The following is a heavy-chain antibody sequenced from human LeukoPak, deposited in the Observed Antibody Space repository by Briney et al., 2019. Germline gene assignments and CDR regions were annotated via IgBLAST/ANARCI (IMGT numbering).Heavy chain of an antibody. CDR2: ISGSGGST. J-gene: IGHJ3*02. Sequence: PGGSLRLSCAASGFTFSSYAMSWVRQAPGKGLEWVSAISGSGGSTYYADSVKGRFTISRDNSKNTLYLQMNSLRAEDTAVYYCXXXXXXXXTVVAAFDIWGQGTMVTVSS. CDR1: GFTFSSYA. V-gene: IGHV3-23*01. CDR3: XXXXXXXXTVVAAFDI. D-gene: IGHD2-15*01.